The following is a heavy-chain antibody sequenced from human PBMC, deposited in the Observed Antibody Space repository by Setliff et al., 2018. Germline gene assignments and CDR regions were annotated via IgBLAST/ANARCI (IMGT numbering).Heavy chain of an antibody. CDR2: INNSGDNT. D-gene: IGHD3-10*02. V-gene: IGHV3-23*01. CDR1: GSTFSSYA. J-gene: IGHJ3*02. CDR3: AKDVPMIWERHPFDI. Sequence: GESLKISCAASGSTFSSYAMNWVRQAPGKGLEWVSVINNSGDNTNYADSVKGRFTISRDNSRNTLYLQMSSLRVEDTAIYYCAKDVPMIWERHPFDIWGQGTTVTVSS.